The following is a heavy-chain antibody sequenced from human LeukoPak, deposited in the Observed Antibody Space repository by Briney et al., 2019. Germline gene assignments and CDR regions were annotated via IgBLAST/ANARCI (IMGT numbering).Heavy chain of an antibody. Sequence: SETLSLTCAVSGYSISSGYYWGWIRQPPGKGLEWIGSIYHSGSTYYNPSLKSRVTISVDPPKNQFSLKLSSVTAADTAVYYCAALDIVVVPAAIDPWGQGTLVTVSS. CDR1: GYSISSGYY. CDR2: IYHSGST. V-gene: IGHV4-38-2*01. D-gene: IGHD2-2*01. J-gene: IGHJ5*02. CDR3: AALDIVVVPAAIDP.